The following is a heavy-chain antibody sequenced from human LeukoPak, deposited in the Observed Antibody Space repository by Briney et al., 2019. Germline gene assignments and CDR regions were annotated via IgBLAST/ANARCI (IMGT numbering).Heavy chain of an antibody. J-gene: IGHJ5*02. D-gene: IGHD1-26*01. V-gene: IGHV3-30-3*01. CDR1: GFTFSRYA. CDR3: ARDQASVSYSFDP. Sequence: PGGSLRLSCAASGFTFSRYAMHWVRQAPGKGLEWVAVISYDGSNKYYADSVKGRFTISRDNSKNTLYLQMNSLRAEDTAVYYCARDQASVSYSFDPWGQGTLVTVSS. CDR2: ISYDGSNK.